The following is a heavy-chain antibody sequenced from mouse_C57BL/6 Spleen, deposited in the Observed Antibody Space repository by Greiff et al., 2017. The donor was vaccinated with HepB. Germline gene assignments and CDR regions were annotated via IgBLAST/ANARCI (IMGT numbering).Heavy chain of an antibody. V-gene: IGHV1-81*01. Sequence: VKLQESGAELARPGASVKLSCKASGYTFTSYGISWVKQRTGQGLEWIGEIYPRSGNTYYNEKFKGKATLTADKSSSTAYMELRSLTSEDSAVYFCARGWDDYAMDYWGQGTSVTVSS. D-gene: IGHD4-1*01. CDR1: GYTFTSYG. J-gene: IGHJ4*01. CDR3: ARGWDDYAMDY. CDR2: IYPRSGNT.